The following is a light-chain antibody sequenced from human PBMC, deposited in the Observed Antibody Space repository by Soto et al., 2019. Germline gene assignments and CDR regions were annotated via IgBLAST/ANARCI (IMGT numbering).Light chain of an antibody. CDR1: QSVSSD. Sequence: DIVMTQSPCTLSVSPGERVTLSCRASQSVSSDLAWYQQKPGQAPRLLIYGASTRATDIPARFSGSGSGTDFTLTVSSLQSEDFAVYYCQQYNNWPWTFGQGTKVEIK. V-gene: IGKV3-15*01. J-gene: IGKJ1*01. CDR2: GAS. CDR3: QQYNNWPWT.